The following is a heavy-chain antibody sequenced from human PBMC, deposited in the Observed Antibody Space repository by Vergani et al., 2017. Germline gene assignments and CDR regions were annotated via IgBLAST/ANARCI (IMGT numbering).Heavy chain of an antibody. J-gene: IGHJ6*03. D-gene: IGHD3-9*01. CDR1: GFTFSSYG. V-gene: IGHV3-30*18. CDR3: AKEGNYDILTGYTGFYYYYMDV. Sequence: QVQLVESGGGVVQPGRSLRLSCAASGFTFSSYGMHWVRQAPGKGLEWVAVISYDGSNKYCADSVKGRFTISRDNSKNTLYLQMNSLRAEDTAVYYCAKEGNYDILTGYTGFYYYYMDVWGKGTTVTVSS. CDR2: ISYDGSNK.